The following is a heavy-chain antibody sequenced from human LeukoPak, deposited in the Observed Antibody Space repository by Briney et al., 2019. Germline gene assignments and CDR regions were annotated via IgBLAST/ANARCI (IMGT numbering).Heavy chain of an antibody. D-gene: IGHD4-11*01. V-gene: IGHV3-48*03. J-gene: IGHJ3*02. CDR3: ARRTVTTDDAFDI. Sequence: GGSLRLSCAASGFTFSSYEMNWVRQAPGKGLEWVSYISSSGSTIYYADSVKGRFTISRDNAKNSLYLQMNSLRAEDTAVYYCARRTVTTDDAFDIWGQGTMVTVSS. CDR1: GFTFSSYE. CDR2: ISSSGSTI.